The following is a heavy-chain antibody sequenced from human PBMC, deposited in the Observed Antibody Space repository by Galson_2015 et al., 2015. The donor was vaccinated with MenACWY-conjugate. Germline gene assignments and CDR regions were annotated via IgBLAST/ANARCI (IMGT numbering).Heavy chain of an antibody. Sequence: SLRLSCAASGFTFSSYSMNWVRQAPGKGLEWVSYISSSSSTICYADSVKGRFTISRDNAKNSLYLQMNSLRAEDTAVYYCARDRTVVVVAARITTFDYWGQGTLVTVSS. J-gene: IGHJ4*02. D-gene: IGHD2-15*01. CDR1: GFTFSSYS. V-gene: IGHV3-48*04. CDR3: ARDRTVVVVAARITTFDY. CDR2: ISSSSSTI.